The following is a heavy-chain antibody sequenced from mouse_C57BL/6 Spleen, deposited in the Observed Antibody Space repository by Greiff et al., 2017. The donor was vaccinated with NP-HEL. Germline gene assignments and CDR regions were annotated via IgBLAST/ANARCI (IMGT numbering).Heavy chain of an antibody. CDR3: ALIYYDYAY. V-gene: IGHV1-61*01. D-gene: IGHD2-4*01. J-gene: IGHJ3*01. Sequence: VQLQQPGAELVRPGSSVKLSCKASGYTFTSYWMDWVKQRPGQGLEWIGNIYPSDSETHYNQKFKDKATLTVDKSSSTAYMQLSSLTSEDSAVYYCALIYYDYAYWGQGTLVTVSA. CDR2: IYPSDSET. CDR1: GYTFTSYW.